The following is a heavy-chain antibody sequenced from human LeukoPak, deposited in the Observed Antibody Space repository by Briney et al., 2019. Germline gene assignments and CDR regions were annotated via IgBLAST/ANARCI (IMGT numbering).Heavy chain of an antibody. CDR1: GCTFTSYG. CDR3: ARAPYCSGGTCYSQYFDY. CDR2: ISAYNGNT. Sequence: ASVKVSCKASGCTFTSYGISWVRQAPGQGLEWMGWISAYNGNTNYAQKLQGRVTMITDTSTSTAYMELRSLRSDDTAVYYCARAPYCSGGTCYSQYFDYWGQGTLVTVSS. J-gene: IGHJ4*02. V-gene: IGHV1-18*01. D-gene: IGHD2-15*01.